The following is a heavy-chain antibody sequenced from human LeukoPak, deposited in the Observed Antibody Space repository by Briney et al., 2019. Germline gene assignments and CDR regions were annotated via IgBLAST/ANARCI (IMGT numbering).Heavy chain of an antibody. D-gene: IGHD3-16*01. V-gene: IGHV4-59*01. CDR2: IYYSGST. J-gene: IGHJ4*02. CDR1: GGSISSYY. Sequence: SETLSLTCTVSGGSISSYYWSWIRQPPGKGLEWIGYIYYSGSTNYNPSLKSRVTISVDTSKNQFSLKLSSVTAPDTAVYYFARVRGDTYVDYWGQETLVTVSS. CDR3: ARVRGDTYVDY.